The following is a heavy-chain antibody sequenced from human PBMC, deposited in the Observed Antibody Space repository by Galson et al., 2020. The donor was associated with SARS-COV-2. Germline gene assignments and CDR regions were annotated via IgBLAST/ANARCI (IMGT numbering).Heavy chain of an antibody. CDR2: ISYDGSNK. J-gene: IGHJ6*02. CDR1: GFTFSSYA. CDR3: ARDYYDSSGYSYGMDV. Sequence: GGSLRLSCAASGFTFSSYAMHWVRQAPGKGLEWVAVISYDGSNKYYADSVKGRFTISRDKSKNTLYLQMNSLRAEDTAVYYCARDYYDSSGYSYGMDVWGQGTTVTVSS. D-gene: IGHD3-22*01. V-gene: IGHV3-30*04.